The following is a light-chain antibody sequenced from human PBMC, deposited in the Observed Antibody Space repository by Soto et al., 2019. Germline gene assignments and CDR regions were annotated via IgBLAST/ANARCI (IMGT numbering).Light chain of an antibody. CDR3: QQRTSWACT. J-gene: IGKJ3*01. CDR1: ESVRSR. Sequence: EIVLTQSPATLSLSPGERATLSCRASESVRSRLAWYQQKPGQPPRLLIFDASNRATGVPARFSGSGSGTDFPLTINSLEPEDFAVYFCQQRTSWACTFGPGTKVEIK. CDR2: DAS. V-gene: IGKV3-11*01.